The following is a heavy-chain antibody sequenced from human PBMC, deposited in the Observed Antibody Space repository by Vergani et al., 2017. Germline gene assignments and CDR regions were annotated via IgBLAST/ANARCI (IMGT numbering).Heavy chain of an antibody. Sequence: EVQLVESGGGLVQPGGSLRLSCAASGFTFSSYWMSWVRQAPGKGLEWVANIKQDGSEKYYVDSVKGRFIISRDNAKNSLYLQMNSLRAEDTAVYYCARDRAIVVVPAAIDYFDYWGQGTLVTVSS. D-gene: IGHD2-2*01. CDR2: IKQDGSEK. CDR3: ARDRAIVVVPAAIDYFDY. V-gene: IGHV3-7*01. J-gene: IGHJ4*02. CDR1: GFTFSSYW.